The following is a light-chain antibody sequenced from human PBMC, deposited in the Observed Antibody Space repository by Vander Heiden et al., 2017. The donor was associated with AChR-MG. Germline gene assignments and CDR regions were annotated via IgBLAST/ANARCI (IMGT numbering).Light chain of an antibody. CDR2: GAS. Sequence: ELVMPPSPATLSVSPGERATLPCRASQSVTDNLAWYQQKPGQAPRLLLYGASTRATGIPARFSGGGSGTEFTLTISSLQSEDFAVYYCQQYNNWPLTFGQGTKVEIK. J-gene: IGKJ1*01. CDR3: QQYNNWPLT. CDR1: QSVTDN. V-gene: IGKV3-15*01.